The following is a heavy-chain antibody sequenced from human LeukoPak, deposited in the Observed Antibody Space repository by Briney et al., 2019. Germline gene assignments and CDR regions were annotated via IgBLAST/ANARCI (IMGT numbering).Heavy chain of an antibody. J-gene: IGHJ6*02. CDR1: GYSFTSYW. Sequence: PGESLKISCQGSGYSFTSYWIGWVRQLPGKGLEWMGIIYPGDSDTRYSPSFQGQVTISADKSISTAYLQWSSLKASDTAMYYCARLDSAGYSSGCYGMDVWGQGTTVTVSS. CDR2: IYPGDSDT. V-gene: IGHV5-51*01. CDR3: ARLDSAGYSSGCYGMDV. D-gene: IGHD6-19*01.